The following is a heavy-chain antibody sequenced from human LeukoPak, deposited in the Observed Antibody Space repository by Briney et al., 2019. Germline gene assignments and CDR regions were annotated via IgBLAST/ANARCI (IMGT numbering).Heavy chain of an antibody. Sequence: GGSLRLSCAASGFTFSSYAMHWVRQAPGKGLEWVAVISYDGSNKYYADSVKGRFTISRNNSKNTLYLQMNSLRAEDTAVYYCARDDCSSTSCYVGYYYGMDVWGQGTTVTVSS. CDR3: ARDDCSSTSCYVGYYYGMDV. D-gene: IGHD2-2*01. CDR1: GFTFSSYA. V-gene: IGHV3-30-3*01. J-gene: IGHJ6*02. CDR2: ISYDGSNK.